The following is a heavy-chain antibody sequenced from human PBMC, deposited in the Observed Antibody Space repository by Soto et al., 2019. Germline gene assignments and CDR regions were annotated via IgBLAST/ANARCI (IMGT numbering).Heavy chain of an antibody. V-gene: IGHV1-3*01. CDR2: INAGNGNT. CDR3: VRTGLAVTGLNWLDP. J-gene: IGHJ5*02. D-gene: IGHD6-19*01. CDR1: GYTFTSYA. Sequence: ASVKVSCKASGYTFTSYAMLWVRQAPGQGLEWMGWINAGNGNTKYSQKFLGRVTITRDTSASTAYMELSSLRSEDTAVYYCVRTGLAVTGLNWLDPWGQGSLVTVSS.